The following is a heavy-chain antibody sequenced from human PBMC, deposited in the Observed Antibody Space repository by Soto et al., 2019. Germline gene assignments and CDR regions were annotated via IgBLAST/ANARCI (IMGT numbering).Heavy chain of an antibody. CDR1: GFPFTSSA. V-gene: IGHV1-58*01. Sequence: SVKVSCKASGFPFTSSAVHWLRQACGQCFEWIGWIVVGSGNTNYAQKFQERFSITWDLSTSIAYMELSSLRSEYMAVYYCAAEDSSGPGLFDYWGQGTLVTVSS. J-gene: IGHJ4*02. D-gene: IGHD6-19*01. CDR2: IVVGSGNT. CDR3: AAEDSSGPGLFDY.